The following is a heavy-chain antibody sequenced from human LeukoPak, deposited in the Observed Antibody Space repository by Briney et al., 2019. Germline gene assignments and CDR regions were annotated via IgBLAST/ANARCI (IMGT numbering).Heavy chain of an antibody. Sequence: GSLRLSCSASGFTFSSYAMSWVRQAPGKGLEWVSAITISDGRSYYADSVKGRFAVSRDNSRNTLYLQMNSLRGEDTAVYYCAKVGPGSDYHYGMDVWGQGTTVTVSS. V-gene: IGHV3-23*01. CDR3: AKVGPGSDYHYGMDV. CDR2: ITISDGRS. D-gene: IGHD3-10*01. J-gene: IGHJ6*02. CDR1: GFTFSSYA.